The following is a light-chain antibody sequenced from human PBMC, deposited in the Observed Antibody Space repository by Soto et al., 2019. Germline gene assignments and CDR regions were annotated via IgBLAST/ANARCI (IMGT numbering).Light chain of an antibody. CDR3: QQYGSSSWT. V-gene: IGKV3-20*01. CDR1: QSVGSIS. J-gene: IGKJ1*01. Sequence: EIVLTQSPGTLSLSPGERATLSCRASQSVGSISLAWYQQKPGQAPRLLMYGASSRATGIPDRFSGSGSGTDFTLTISRLEPEDSAVYYCQQYGSSSWTFGQGTKVEIK. CDR2: GAS.